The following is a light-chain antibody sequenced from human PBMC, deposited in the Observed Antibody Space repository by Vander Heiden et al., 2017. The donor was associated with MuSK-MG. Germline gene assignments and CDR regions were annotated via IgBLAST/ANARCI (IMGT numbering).Light chain of an antibody. CDR3: QQYDSYPYT. CDR1: QGISSY. Sequence: AIRLTPSPSSLSASTGDRVTITCRASQGISSYLAWYQQKPGKAPKLLIYAASTLQSGVPSRFSGSGSGTDFTLTISCLQSEDFATYYCQQYDSYPYTFGQGTKLEIK. CDR2: AAS. J-gene: IGKJ2*01. V-gene: IGKV1-8*01.